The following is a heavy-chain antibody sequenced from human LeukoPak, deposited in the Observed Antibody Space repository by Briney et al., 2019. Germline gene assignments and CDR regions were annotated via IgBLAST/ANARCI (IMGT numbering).Heavy chain of an antibody. CDR2: ISGSGGST. D-gene: IGHD6-13*01. CDR1: GFTFSTYA. CDR3: AKALEQETVIALDS. Sequence: GGSLRLSCAASGFTFSTYAMSWVRQAPGKGLEWVSAISGSGGSTYYADSVKGRFTISRDNSKNTLYLQMNSLRAEDTSIHFCAKALEQETVIALDSWGQGTLVTVSS. J-gene: IGHJ4*02. V-gene: IGHV3-23*01.